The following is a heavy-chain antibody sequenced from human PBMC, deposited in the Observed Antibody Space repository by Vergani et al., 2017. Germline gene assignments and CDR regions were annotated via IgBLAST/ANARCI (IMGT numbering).Heavy chain of an antibody. CDR2: IYYSGST. V-gene: IGHV4-59*01. D-gene: IGHD6-19*01. Sequence: QVQLQESGPGLVKPSETLSLTCTVSGGSISSYYWSWIRQPPGKGLEWIGYIYYSGSTNYNPSLKSRVTISVDTSKNQFSLKLSSVTAADTAVYYCARDNRDHSGWYHSDYWGQGTLVTVS. J-gene: IGHJ4*02. CDR1: GGSISSYY. CDR3: ARDNRDHSGWYHSDY.